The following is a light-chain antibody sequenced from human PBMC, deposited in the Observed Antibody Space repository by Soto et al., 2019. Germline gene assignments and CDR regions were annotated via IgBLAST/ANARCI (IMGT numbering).Light chain of an antibody. CDR3: SSYEGSISRYV. J-gene: IGLJ1*01. CDR2: GFS. V-gene: IGLV2-14*01. CDR1: SSNIGGHDY. Sequence: QSALTQPASVSGSPGQTITISCTGTSSNIGGHDYVYWYQQYPGTVPKLIIFGFSNRPSGVPDRFSGSKSGTTASLTISGLQADDEADYYCSSYEGSISRYVFGTGTKLTVL.